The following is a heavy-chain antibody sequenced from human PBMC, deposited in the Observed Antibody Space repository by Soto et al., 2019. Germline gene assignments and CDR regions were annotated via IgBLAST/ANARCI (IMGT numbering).Heavy chain of an antibody. Sequence: GGSLRLSCSASGFTFSNYSMHWVRQAPGKGLEYVSAIVRNGGTIHYADSVKGRFTISRDNAKNSLYLQMNSLRAEDTAVYYCARVGGYSSGYHFDYWGQGTLVTVSS. V-gene: IGHV3-64*04. J-gene: IGHJ4*02. CDR1: GFTFSNYS. CDR3: ARVGGYSSGYHFDY. CDR2: IVRNGGTI. D-gene: IGHD5-18*01.